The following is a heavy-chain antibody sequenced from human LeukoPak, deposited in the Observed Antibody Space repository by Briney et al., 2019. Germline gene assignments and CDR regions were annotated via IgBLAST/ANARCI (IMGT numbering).Heavy chain of an antibody. J-gene: IGHJ5*02. D-gene: IGHD3-9*01. CDR3: ARKYDILTDYENWFDP. CDR1: GYTFTGYY. CDR2: INPNNGDT. V-gene: IGHV1-2*02. Sequence: ASVKVSCKASGYTFTGYYMHWVRQAPGQGLEWMGWINPNNGDTKYTQKFQGRVTMTRDTSISTAYMELRRLTSDDTAVYHCARKYDILTDYENWFDPWGQGTLVTVSS.